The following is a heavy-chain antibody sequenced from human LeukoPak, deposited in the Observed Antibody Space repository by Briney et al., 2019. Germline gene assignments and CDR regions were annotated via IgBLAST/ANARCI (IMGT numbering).Heavy chain of an antibody. CDR1: GFTFSDYY. V-gene: IGHV3-11*01. CDR3: ARDLIPVATSSPFDY. CDR2: ISSSGSTI. J-gene: IGHJ4*02. Sequence: GGSLRLSCAASGFTFSDYYMSWIRQALGKGLEWVSYISSSGSTIYYADSVKGRFTISRDNAKNSLYLQMNSLRAEDTAVYYCARDLIPVATSSPFDYWGQGTLVTVSS. D-gene: IGHD5-12*01.